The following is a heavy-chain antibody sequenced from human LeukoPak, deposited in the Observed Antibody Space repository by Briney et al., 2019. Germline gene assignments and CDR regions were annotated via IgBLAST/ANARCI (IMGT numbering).Heavy chain of an antibody. CDR3: ARDWYHAFDL. V-gene: IGHV3-15*07. CDR2: IKGKGDGETT. D-gene: IGHD3-9*01. Sequence: GGSLRLSCAASGFTFTNNWINWVRQAPGKGLEWVGRIKGKGDGETTDYSAPVKGRFTISRDDLKKMVYLQMNSLKSEDTATYYCARDWYHAFDLWGQGTMVTVSS. CDR1: GFTFTNNW. J-gene: IGHJ3*01.